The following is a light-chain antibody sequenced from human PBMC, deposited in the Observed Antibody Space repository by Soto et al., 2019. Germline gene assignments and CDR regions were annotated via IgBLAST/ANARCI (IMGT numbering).Light chain of an antibody. J-gene: IGKJ2*01. CDR3: QQYGSSYT. Sequence: IVLTQSPGTLSLSPGERVTLSCRASQSVSSSYLAWYQQKPGQAPRLLIYGASSRATGIPDRFSGSGSGTDFTLTISRLEPEDFAVYYCQQYGSSYTFGQGTKLEIK. V-gene: IGKV3-20*01. CDR1: QSVSSSY. CDR2: GAS.